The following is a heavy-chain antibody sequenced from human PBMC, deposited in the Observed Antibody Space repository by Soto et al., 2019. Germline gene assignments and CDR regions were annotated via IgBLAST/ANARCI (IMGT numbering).Heavy chain of an antibody. V-gene: IGHV4-31*03. CDR1: GGSISSGGYY. Sequence: SETLSLTCTVSGGSISSGGYYWSWIRQHPGKGLEWIGYIYYSGSTYYNPSLKSRVTISVDTSKNQFSLKLSSVTAADTAVYYCARVLGYCSGGSCSKPDWFDTWGQGTLVTVSS. CDR2: IYYSGST. D-gene: IGHD2-15*01. J-gene: IGHJ5*02. CDR3: ARVLGYCSGGSCSKPDWFDT.